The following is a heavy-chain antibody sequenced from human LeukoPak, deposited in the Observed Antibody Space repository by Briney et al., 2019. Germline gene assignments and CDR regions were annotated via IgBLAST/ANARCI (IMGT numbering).Heavy chain of an antibody. CDR1: GFTFDDYA. J-gene: IGHJ3*02. CDR2: ISWNSGSI. D-gene: IGHD2-2*01. CDR3: AKDDRCCSSTSCDLGNAFDI. V-gene: IGHV3-9*01. Sequence: GGSLRLSCAASGFTFDDYAMHWVRQAPGKGLEWVSGISWNSGSIGYADSVKGRFTISRDNAKNSLYLQMNSLRAEDTALYYCAKDDRCCSSTSCDLGNAFDIWGQGTMVTVSS.